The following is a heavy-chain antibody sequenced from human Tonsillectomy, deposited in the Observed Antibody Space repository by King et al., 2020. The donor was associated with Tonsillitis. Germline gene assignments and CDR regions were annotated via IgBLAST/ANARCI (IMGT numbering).Heavy chain of an antibody. D-gene: IGHD5-24*01. J-gene: IGHJ6*02. CDR2: ISYDGSNK. V-gene: IGHV3-30*04. Sequence: QVQLVESGGGVVQPGRSLRLSCAASGFTFSSYPMHWVRQAPGKGLEWVAVISYDGSNKYYADSVKGRFTISRDNSKHTLYLQVNSLRAEDTAVYYCARESGIRENRLQFSAYYCGLDVWGQGTTVTVSS. CDR1: GFTFSSYP. CDR3: ARESGIRENRLQFSAYYCGLDV.